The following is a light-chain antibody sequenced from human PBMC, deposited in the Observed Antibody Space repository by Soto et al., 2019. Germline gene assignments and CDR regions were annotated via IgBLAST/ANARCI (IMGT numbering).Light chain of an antibody. Sequence: QSALTQPASVSGSPGQSITISCTGSNSDIGSYDYVSWYQQHPGKAPKLMIYEVTNRPSGVSNRFSASKSGNTASLSISGLQAEDGADYYCSSYTSSGTWVFGGGTKLTVL. J-gene: IGLJ3*02. V-gene: IGLV2-14*01. CDR1: NSDIGSYDY. CDR2: EVT. CDR3: SSYTSSGTWV.